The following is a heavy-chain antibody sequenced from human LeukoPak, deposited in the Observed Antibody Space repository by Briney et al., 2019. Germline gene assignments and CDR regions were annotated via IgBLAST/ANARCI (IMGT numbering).Heavy chain of an antibody. CDR2: ISYDGSNK. J-gene: IGHJ5*02. CDR3: AKESDDYGDYVPFDP. CDR1: GFTFSSYE. Sequence: GGSLRLSCAASGFTFSSYEMNWVRQAPGKGLEWVAVISYDGSNKYYADSVKGRFTISRDNSKNTLYLQMNSLRAEDTAVYYCAKESDDYGDYVPFDPWGQGTLVTVSS. D-gene: IGHD4-17*01. V-gene: IGHV3-30*18.